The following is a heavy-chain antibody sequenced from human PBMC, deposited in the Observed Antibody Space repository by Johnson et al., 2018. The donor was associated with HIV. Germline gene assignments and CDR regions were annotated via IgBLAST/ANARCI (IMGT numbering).Heavy chain of an antibody. Sequence: QVHLVESGGGVVQPGTSLRLSCAASGFTFSYYAIFWVRQAPGKGLEWVAVISHDGSNKYYADSVKGRFTISRDNSKNTLYLQINSLRPEDTAVYFCARGGLYIQFLAFDAFDIWGQGTMVTVSS. CDR3: ARGGLYIQFLAFDAFDI. D-gene: IGHD4-11*01. CDR1: GFTFSYYA. V-gene: IGHV3-30-3*01. CDR2: ISHDGSNK. J-gene: IGHJ3*02.